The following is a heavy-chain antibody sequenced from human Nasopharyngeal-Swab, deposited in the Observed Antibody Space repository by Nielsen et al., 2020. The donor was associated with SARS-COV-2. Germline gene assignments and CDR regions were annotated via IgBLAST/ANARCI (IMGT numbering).Heavy chain of an antibody. CDR3: AKSLYTSTWSYYFDI. CDR2: ITWNSGTI. V-gene: IGHV3-9*01. D-gene: IGHD6-13*01. J-gene: IGHJ4*02. Sequence: SLKISCVASGFPFDDYAMSWVRQAPGKGLQWVSGITWNSGTIGYADSVKGRFTVSRDNAANSLFLQMDSLRPDDTAFYYCAKSLYTSTWSYYFDIWGQGTMVTVSS. CDR1: GFPFDDYA.